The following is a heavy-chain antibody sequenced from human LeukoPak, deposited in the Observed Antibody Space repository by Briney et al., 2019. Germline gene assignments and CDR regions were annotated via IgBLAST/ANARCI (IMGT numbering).Heavy chain of an antibody. Sequence: SSETLSLTCAVYGGSFSGYYWSWIRQPPGKGLEWIGEINHSGSTNYNPSLKSRVTISVDTSKNQFSLKLSSVTAADTAVYYCARGAQDSSGWYGGFDYWGQGTLVTVSS. CDR2: INHSGST. V-gene: IGHV4-34*01. D-gene: IGHD6-19*01. J-gene: IGHJ4*02. CDR1: GGSFSGYY. CDR3: ARGAQDSSGWYGGFDY.